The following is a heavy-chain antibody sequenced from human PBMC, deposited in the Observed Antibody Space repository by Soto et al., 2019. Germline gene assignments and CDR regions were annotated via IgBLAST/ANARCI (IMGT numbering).Heavy chain of an antibody. V-gene: IGHV4-4*07. CDR3: ARSPAYGDYANLDT. J-gene: IGHJ5*02. Sequence: SETLSLTCTVSGDSVSKYYWNWIRQPAGKGLEWIGRIHSTRSPDYNPSLKSRVTLSVDTSKNQFSLKLSLTSVTAADTAVYYCARSPAYGDYANLDTWGQGTLVTVSS. D-gene: IGHD4-17*01. CDR1: GDSVSKYY. CDR2: IHSTRSP.